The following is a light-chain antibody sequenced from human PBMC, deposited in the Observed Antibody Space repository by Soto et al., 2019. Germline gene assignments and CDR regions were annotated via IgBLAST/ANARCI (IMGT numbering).Light chain of an antibody. V-gene: IGKV2-30*01. CDR3: MQGTHWPWT. J-gene: IGKJ1*01. CDR2: KIS. Sequence: DVVMTQSPLSLPVTLGQPASISCRSSQSLLYRDGNTYLNWFQQRPGQSPRRLIYKISNRDSGVQDRFSGSGSGTDFTLKISRVEAEDVGVYYCMQGTHWPWTFGQGTKVEIK. CDR1: QSLLYRDGNTY.